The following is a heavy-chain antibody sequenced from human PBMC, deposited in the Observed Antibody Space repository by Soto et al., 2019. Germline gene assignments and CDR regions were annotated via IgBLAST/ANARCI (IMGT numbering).Heavy chain of an antibody. J-gene: IGHJ4*02. CDR3: ATAEVDY. Sequence: PGGSLRLSCAVAGYTFGNHWMHWVRQAPGKGLEWVSRMNSDGSIINYADFVKGRFTVSRDNARNTLYLQMNSLRVEDTAVYYCATAEVDYWGPGTLVTVSS. CDR1: GYTFGNHW. V-gene: IGHV3-74*01. CDR2: MNSDGSII.